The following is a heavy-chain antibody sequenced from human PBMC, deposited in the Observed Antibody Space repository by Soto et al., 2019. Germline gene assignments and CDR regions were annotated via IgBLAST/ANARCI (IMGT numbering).Heavy chain of an antibody. Sequence: GGSLRLSCAASGFTFSSYAMSWVRQAQGKGLEWVSAISGSGGSTYYADSVKGRFTISRDNSKNTLYLQMNSLRAEDTAVYYCAKDTRGDCSGGSCSYHDAFDIWGQGTMVTVSS. CDR1: GFTFSSYA. D-gene: IGHD2-15*01. CDR3: AKDTRGDCSGGSCSYHDAFDI. J-gene: IGHJ3*02. CDR2: ISGSGGST. V-gene: IGHV3-23*01.